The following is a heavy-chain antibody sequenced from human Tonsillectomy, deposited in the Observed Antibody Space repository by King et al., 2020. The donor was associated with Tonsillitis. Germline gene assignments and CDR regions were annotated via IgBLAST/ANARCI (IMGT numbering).Heavy chain of an antibody. Sequence: VQLVESGGGLVQPGGSLRLSCAASGFTVSSNYMSWVRQAPGKGLEWVSVIYSGGSTYYADSVKGRFTIYRDNSKNTLYLQMNSLRAEDTAVYYCARSPSGYYPYYFDYWGQGTLVTVSS. D-gene: IGHD3-22*01. CDR2: IYSGGST. CDR3: ARSPSGYYPYYFDY. V-gene: IGHV3-66*01. J-gene: IGHJ4*02. CDR1: GFTVSSNY.